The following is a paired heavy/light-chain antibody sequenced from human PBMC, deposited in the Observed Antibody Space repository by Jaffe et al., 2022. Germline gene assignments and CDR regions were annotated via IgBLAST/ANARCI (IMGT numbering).Light chain of an antibody. CDR1: QGISSA. J-gene: IGKJ3*01. CDR3: QQFNSYPFSIFT. Sequence: AIQLTQSPSSLSASVGDRVTITCRASQGISSALAWYQQKPGKAPKLLIYDASSLESGVPSRFSGSGSGTDFTLTISSLQPEDFATYYCQQFNSYPFSIFTFGPGTKVDIK. CDR2: DAS. V-gene: IGKV1-13*02.
Heavy chain of an antibody. Sequence: QLQLQESGPGLVKPSETLSLTCTVSGGSISSSSYYWGWIRQPPGKGLEWIGSIYYSGSTYYNPSLKSRVTISVDTSKNQFSLKLSSVTAADTAVYYCASPISGFGVVMKGAFDIWGQGTMVTVSS. V-gene: IGHV4-39*01. D-gene: IGHD3-3*01. CDR2: IYYSGST. CDR1: GGSISSSSYY. CDR3: ASPISGFGVVMKGAFDI. J-gene: IGHJ3*02.